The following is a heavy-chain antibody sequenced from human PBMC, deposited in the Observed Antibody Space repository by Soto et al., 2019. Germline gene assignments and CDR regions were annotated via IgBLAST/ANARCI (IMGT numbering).Heavy chain of an antibody. V-gene: IGHV3-21*01. CDR3: ARDYDFWSGRGGMDV. CDR1: GFTFSTYN. J-gene: IGHJ6*02. D-gene: IGHD3-3*01. Sequence: PVGSLRLSCAASGFTFSTYNMNWVRQAPGKGLEWVSSISSSSSYIYYADSVKGRFTISRDNAKNSLYLQMNSLRAEDTAVYYCARDYDFWSGRGGMDVWGQGTTVTVS. CDR2: ISSSSSYI.